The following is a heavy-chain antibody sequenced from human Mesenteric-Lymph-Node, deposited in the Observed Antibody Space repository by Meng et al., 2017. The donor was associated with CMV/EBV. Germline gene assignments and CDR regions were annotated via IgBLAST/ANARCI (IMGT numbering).Heavy chain of an antibody. D-gene: IGHD5-18*01. CDR1: GFTFSDHY. Sequence: SGFTFSDHYMDWVRQAPGRGLEWVGRIRDKTNGYTTEYAASVRGRFIISRDDSKNSLYLQMYGLQSEDTAVYYCLRGWIPGGPENDYWGQGTLVTVSS. J-gene: IGHJ4*02. V-gene: IGHV3-72*01. CDR3: LRGWIPGGPENDY. CDR2: IRDKTNGYTT.